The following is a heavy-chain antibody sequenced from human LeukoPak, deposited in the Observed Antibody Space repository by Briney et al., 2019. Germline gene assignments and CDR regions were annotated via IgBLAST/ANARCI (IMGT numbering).Heavy chain of an antibody. CDR1: GGSFSDYV. CDR3: ARYVPVKTGPTRASFDY. CDR2: INQSGAT. J-gene: IGHJ4*02. V-gene: IGHV4-34*01. Sequence: SETLSLTCSVYGGSFSDYVCGWVRQAPGRGLQWNGEINQSGATNCDPPLKSRVTMSIDTSKSQFSLSLRSVTAADTAVYFCARYVPVKTGPTRASFDYWGEGILVTVSS. D-gene: IGHD1-1*01.